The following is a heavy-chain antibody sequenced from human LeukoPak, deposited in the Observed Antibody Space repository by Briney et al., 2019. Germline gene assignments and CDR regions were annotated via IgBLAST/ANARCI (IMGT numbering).Heavy chain of an antibody. CDR1: GFIFSTYW. V-gene: IGHV3-7*01. CDR2: IKGDGSEK. CDR3: AELGITMIGGV. Sequence: PGGSLRLSCAASGFIFSTYWMTWVRQAPGKGLEWVGNIKGDGSEKYYADSVKGRFIISRDNAKNSLFLQMNSLRAEDTAVYYCAELGITMIGGVWGKGTTVTISS. J-gene: IGHJ6*04. D-gene: IGHD3-10*02.